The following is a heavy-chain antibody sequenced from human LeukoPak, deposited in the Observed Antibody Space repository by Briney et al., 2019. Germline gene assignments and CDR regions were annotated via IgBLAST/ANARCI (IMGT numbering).Heavy chain of an antibody. CDR2: IIPIFGTA. Sequence: SVKVSCKASGGTFSSYAISWVRQAPGQGLEWMGGIIPIFGTANYAQKFQGRVTITADESTSTAYMELSSLRSEDTAVYYCARGGEAAAGRLNFDYWGQGTLVTVSS. J-gene: IGHJ4*02. V-gene: IGHV1-69*13. CDR3: ARGGEAAAGRLNFDY. CDR1: GGTFSSYA. D-gene: IGHD6-13*01.